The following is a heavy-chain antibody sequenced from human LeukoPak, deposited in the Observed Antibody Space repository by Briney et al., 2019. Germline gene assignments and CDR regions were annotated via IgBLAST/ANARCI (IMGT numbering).Heavy chain of an antibody. CDR1: GGSISNYY. V-gene: IGHV4-59*01. CDR3: ARDVTGGNSDAFDV. D-gene: IGHD4-23*01. Sequence: AETLSLTCTVSGGSISNYYWSWIRQPPGKGLEWIGYIYHTESTNYNPSLKSRVTISVDTSKNQFSLKLSSVTAADTAVYYCARDVTGGNSDAFDVWGQGTMVTVSP. CDR2: IYHTEST. J-gene: IGHJ3*01.